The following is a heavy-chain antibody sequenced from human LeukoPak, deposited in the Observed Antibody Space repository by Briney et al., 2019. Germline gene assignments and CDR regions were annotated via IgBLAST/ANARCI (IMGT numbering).Heavy chain of an antibody. Sequence: GGSLRLSCAASGFTISSYAMSWVRQAPGKGLEWVSAISGSGGSTYYADSVKGRFTISRDNSKNTLYLQMNSLRAEDTAVYYCAKDRVTYYYDSQGQDDAFDIWGQGTMVTVSS. D-gene: IGHD3-22*01. CDR2: ISGSGGST. J-gene: IGHJ3*02. CDR1: GFTISSYA. V-gene: IGHV3-23*01. CDR3: AKDRVTYYYDSQGQDDAFDI.